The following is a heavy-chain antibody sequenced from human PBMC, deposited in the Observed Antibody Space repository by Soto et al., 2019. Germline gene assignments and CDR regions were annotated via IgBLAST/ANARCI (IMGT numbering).Heavy chain of an antibody. CDR2: IYYSGST. V-gene: IGHV4-39*01. Sequence: QLLLQESGPGLVKPSETLSLTCTVSGGSISSSSYYWGWIRQPAGKGLEWIGSIYYSGSTYYNPSLTSRVTISVDTSKNQFSLKLSSVTAADTAVYYCARPSGSYLSYFDYWGQGTLVTVSS. CDR1: GGSISSSSYY. CDR3: ARPSGSYLSYFDY. D-gene: IGHD1-26*01. J-gene: IGHJ4*02.